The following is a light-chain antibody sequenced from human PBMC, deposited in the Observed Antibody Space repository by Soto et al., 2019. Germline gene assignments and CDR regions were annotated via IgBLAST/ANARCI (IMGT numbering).Light chain of an antibody. J-gene: IGKJ1*01. CDR1: QSVSANY. V-gene: IGKV3-20*01. CDR2: GAS. CDR3: KQYGSSPWT. Sequence: EIVLTQSPDTLSLSPGERATLSCRASQSVSANYLAWYQQKPGQAPRLLIYGASSRATGIPDRFSGSGSGTDFTLTISILEPEDFAVYYCKQYGSSPWTFGQGTKVEIK.